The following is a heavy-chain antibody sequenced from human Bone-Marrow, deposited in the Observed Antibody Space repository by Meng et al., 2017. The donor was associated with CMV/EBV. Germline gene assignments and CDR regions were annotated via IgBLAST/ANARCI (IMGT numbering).Heavy chain of an antibody. D-gene: IGHD2-2*02. J-gene: IGHJ4*02. CDR3: ARVAQLLYPLLLDY. V-gene: IGHV3-21*01. CDR2: ISSSSSYI. Sequence: GGSLRLSCVASGFSFQKYAMYWVRQAPSKGLEWVSSISSSSSYIYYADSVKGRFTISRDNAKNSLYLQMNSLRAEDTAVYYCARVAQLLYPLLLDYWGQGTRVTGSS. CDR1: GFSFQKYA.